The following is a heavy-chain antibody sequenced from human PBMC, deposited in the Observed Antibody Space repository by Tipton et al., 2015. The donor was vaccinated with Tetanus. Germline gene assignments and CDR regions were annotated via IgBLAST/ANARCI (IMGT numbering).Heavy chain of an antibody. Sequence: QVQLVQSGAEVKKPGASVKVSCKASGYTLTNYGINWVRQAPGQGLEWMGWDSGHSGNTVSARKVQSRVTMTTGTSTNTAYLELRSLRSDDTAVYFCARLVKQWLVPEDYWGQGTLVIVS. D-gene: IGHD5-12*01. CDR1: GYTLTNYG. J-gene: IGHJ4*02. V-gene: IGHV1-18*01. CDR3: ARLVKQWLVPEDY. CDR2: DSGHSGNT.